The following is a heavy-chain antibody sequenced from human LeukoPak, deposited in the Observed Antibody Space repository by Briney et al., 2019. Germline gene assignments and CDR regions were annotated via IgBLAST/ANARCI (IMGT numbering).Heavy chain of an antibody. Sequence: GESLKISCKASGYTFTDYWIGWVRQMPGRGPEWMAIIYPGDSDTRYSPSFQGQVTISADKSINTAYLQWSRLTASDTAMYYCAREHAKGYSWFDPWGQGTLVTVSS. J-gene: IGHJ5*02. CDR3: AREHAKGYSWFDP. D-gene: IGHD1-1*01. V-gene: IGHV5-51*01. CDR1: GYTFTDYW. CDR2: IYPGDSDT.